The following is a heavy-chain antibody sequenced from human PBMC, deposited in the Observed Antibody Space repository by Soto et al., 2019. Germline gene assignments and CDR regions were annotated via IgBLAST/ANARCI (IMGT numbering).Heavy chain of an antibody. CDR3: AKREGNTYGLFH. V-gene: IGHV3-74*01. D-gene: IGHD5-18*01. J-gene: IGHJ4*02. CDR2: IKTDGSST. Sequence: EVQLVESGGGLVQPGGSLRLSCAASGFSFSNYWIHWVRQAPGKGLVWVSRIKTDGSSTDYAASVKGRLTISRDNAKNTLYLQMNSLTGEDTAVYYCAKREGNTYGLFHWGQGTLVTVSS. CDR1: GFSFSNYW.